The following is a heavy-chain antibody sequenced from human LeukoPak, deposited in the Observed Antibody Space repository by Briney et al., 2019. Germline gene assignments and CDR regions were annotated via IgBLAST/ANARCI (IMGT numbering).Heavy chain of an antibody. V-gene: IGHV3-30*03. CDR1: GFTFSSYG. J-gene: IGHJ4*02. D-gene: IGHD3-16*01. CDR2: ISYDGSNK. CDR3: AAGGGNGYYFDY. Sequence: GGSLRLSCAASGFTFSSYGMHWVRQAPGKGLEWVAVISYDGSNKYYADSVKGRLTISRDNSKNTLYLQMNSLRAEDTAVYYCAAGGGNGYYFDYWGQGTLVTVSS.